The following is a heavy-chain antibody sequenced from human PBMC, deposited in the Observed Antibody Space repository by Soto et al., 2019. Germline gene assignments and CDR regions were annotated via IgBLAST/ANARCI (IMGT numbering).Heavy chain of an antibody. CDR2: IDPSDSQT. Sequence: GESLKISCKVSGYSFAGYWITWVRQKPGKGLEWMGRIDPSDSQTYYSPSFRGHVTISVTKSITTVFLQWSSLRASDTAMYYCARQIYDSDTGPNFQYYFDSWGQGTPVTVSS. J-gene: IGHJ4*02. CDR3: ARQIYDSDTGPNFQYYFDS. V-gene: IGHV5-10-1*01. CDR1: GYSFAGYW. D-gene: IGHD3-22*01.